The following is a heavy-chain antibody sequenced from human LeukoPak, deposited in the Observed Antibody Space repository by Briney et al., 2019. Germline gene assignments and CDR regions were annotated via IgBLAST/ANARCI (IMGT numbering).Heavy chain of an antibody. Sequence: GASVKVSCKASGYTFTTYTIHWVRQAPGQRLEWMGWINAGNGNTKYSQGFQGRVTITRDTSASTAYMELSSLTSEDMAVYYCAREYYGVFVYWGQGTLVTVSS. V-gene: IGHV1-3*03. CDR3: AREYYGVFVY. D-gene: IGHD4-17*01. CDR2: INAGNGNT. CDR1: GYTFTTYT. J-gene: IGHJ4*02.